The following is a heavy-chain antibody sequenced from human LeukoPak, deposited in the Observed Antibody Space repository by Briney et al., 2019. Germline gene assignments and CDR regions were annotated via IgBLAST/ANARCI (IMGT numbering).Heavy chain of an antibody. Sequence: GESLKISCKGSGYSFTNYWIGWVRQTPGKGLEWMGIIYPGDSDTRYSPSFQGQVTISADKSFSTAYLQWSSLKASDTAIYYCARGMTSFDYWAQGTLVTVSS. D-gene: IGHD1-14*01. J-gene: IGHJ4*02. CDR2: IYPGDSDT. CDR3: ARGMTSFDY. V-gene: IGHV5-51*01. CDR1: GYSFTNYW.